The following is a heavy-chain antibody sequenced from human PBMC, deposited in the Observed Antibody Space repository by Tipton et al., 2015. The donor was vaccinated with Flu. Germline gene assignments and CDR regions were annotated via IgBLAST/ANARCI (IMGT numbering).Heavy chain of an antibody. CDR2: ISYDGSYK. V-gene: IGHV3-30*18. D-gene: IGHD3-10*01. J-gene: IGHJ4*02. CDR3: AKTPMTGLGVIDS. CDR1: GFIFSKHG. Sequence: RSLRLSCLASGFIFSKHGMHWVRQAPGKGLEWVAVISYDGSYKDHADSVKGRFTISRDNSKNTLILEMNSLRPEDTAIYYCAKTPMTGLGVIDSWGRGSLVIVSS.